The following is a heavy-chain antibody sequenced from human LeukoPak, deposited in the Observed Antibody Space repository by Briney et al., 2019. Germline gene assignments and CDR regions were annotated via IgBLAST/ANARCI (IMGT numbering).Heavy chain of an antibody. D-gene: IGHD6-19*01. CDR2: IYPGDSDT. CDR1: GSSFTRYW. J-gene: IGHJ4*02. CDR3: ARHTGLEQWLPLGY. V-gene: IGHV5-51*01. Sequence: GAPLKISCKGSGSSFTRYWIGWVRQMPGKGLEWMGIIYPGDSDTRYSPSFQGQVTISADQSISTAYLQWSSLKASDTAMYYCARHTGLEQWLPLGYWGQGTLVTVSS.